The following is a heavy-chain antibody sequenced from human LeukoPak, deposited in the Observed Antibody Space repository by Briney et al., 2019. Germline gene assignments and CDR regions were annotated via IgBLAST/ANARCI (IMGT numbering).Heavy chain of an antibody. CDR1: GFTFSSYA. CDR2: ISRNGGST. J-gene: IGHJ4*02. CDR3: ARAFGAENFDY. V-gene: IGHV3-64*02. D-gene: IGHD1-26*01. Sequence: GGSLRLSCAASGFTFSSYAMHWVRQAPGKGLEYVSAISRNGGSTFYADSVKGRFTISRDNSKNTLYLQMGSLRSEDMAVYYCARAFGAENFDYWGQGTLVTVSS.